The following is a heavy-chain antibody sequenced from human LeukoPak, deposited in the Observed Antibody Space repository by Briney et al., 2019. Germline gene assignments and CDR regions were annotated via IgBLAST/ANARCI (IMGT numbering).Heavy chain of an antibody. Sequence: GGSLRLSCAASGFTVSSNYMRWVRQAPGKGLEWVSVIYSGGSTYYTDSVKGGFTIHRVHSQNTLLPQMNSLRGEDTAVYYCARDYYDSSGSSIPWGQGTLVTVSA. CDR3: ARDYYDSSGSSIP. V-gene: IGHV3-53*01. D-gene: IGHD3-22*01. CDR2: IYSGGST. CDR1: GFTVSSNY. J-gene: IGHJ5*02.